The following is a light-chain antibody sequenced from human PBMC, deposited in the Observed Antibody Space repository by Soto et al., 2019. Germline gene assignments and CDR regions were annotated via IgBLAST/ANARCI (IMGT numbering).Light chain of an antibody. CDR3: QQYGSSPPWT. V-gene: IGKV3-20*01. CDR1: QSVSSSY. J-gene: IGKJ1*01. Sequence: EIVLTQSPCTLSLSPGERATLSCRASQSVSSSYLACYQQKPGQAPRLLIYGASSRATGIPDRFSGSGSGTDFTLTISRLEPEDFAVYYCQQYGSSPPWTFGQGTKVDIK. CDR2: GAS.